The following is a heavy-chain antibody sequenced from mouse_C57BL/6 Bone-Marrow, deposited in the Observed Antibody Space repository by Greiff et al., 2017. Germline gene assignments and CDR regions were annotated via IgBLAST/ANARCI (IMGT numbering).Heavy chain of an antibody. D-gene: IGHD2-3*01. Sequence: EVHLVESGGDLVKPGGSLKLSCAASGFTFSSYGMSWVRQTPDKRLEWVATISSGGSYTYYPYSVQGRFTISRDNAKNTLYLQMSSLKSEDTAMYYCARQDGYFRYYFDYWGHGTTLTVSS. CDR3: ARQDGYFRYYFDY. V-gene: IGHV5-6*01. CDR2: ISSGGSYT. CDR1: GFTFSSYG. J-gene: IGHJ2*01.